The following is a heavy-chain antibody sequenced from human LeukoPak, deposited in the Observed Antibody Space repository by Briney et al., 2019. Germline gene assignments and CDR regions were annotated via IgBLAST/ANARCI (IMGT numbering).Heavy chain of an antibody. J-gene: IGHJ3*02. CDR1: GYSISSGYY. CDR3: ARFNSGDAFDI. Sequence: SESLSLTCTVSGYSISSGYYWGWIRQPPGKGLEWIGSIYHSGSTYYNPSLKSRVTISVDTSKNQFSLKLSSVTAADTAVYYCARFNSGDAFDIWGQGTMVTVSS. D-gene: IGHD1-14*01. CDR2: IYHSGST. V-gene: IGHV4-38-2*02.